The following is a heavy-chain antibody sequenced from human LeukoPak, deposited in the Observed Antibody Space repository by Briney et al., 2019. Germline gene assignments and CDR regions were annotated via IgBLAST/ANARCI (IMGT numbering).Heavy chain of an antibody. V-gene: IGHV4-39*07. J-gene: IGHJ4*02. CDR1: GGSISSSSYY. CDR3: FTGYSGYANFDY. CDR2: IYYSGST. Sequence: PSETLSLTCTVSGGSISSSSYYWGWIRQPPGKGLEWIGSIYYSGSTYYNPSLKSRVTISVDTSKNQFSLKLSSVTAADTAVYYCFTGYSGYANFDYWGQGTLVTVSS. D-gene: IGHD5-12*01.